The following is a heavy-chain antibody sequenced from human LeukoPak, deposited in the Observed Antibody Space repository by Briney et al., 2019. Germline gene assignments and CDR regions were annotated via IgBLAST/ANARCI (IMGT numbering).Heavy chain of an antibody. CDR2: IIPIFGTA. Sequence: ASVKVSCKASGGTFSSYAISWVRQAPGQGLEWMGGIIPIFGTANYAQKSQGRVTITADESTSTAYMELSSLRSEDTAVYYCATPWSSWREYYFDYWGQGTLVTVSS. J-gene: IGHJ4*02. CDR3: ATPWSSWREYYFDY. D-gene: IGHD6-13*01. V-gene: IGHV1-69*13. CDR1: GGTFSSYA.